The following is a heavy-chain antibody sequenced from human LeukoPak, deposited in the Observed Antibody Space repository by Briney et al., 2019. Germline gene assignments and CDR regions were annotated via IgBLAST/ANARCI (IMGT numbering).Heavy chain of an antibody. Sequence: PSETLSLTCTVSGGSISDYYWTWIRQSPGTGLEWIGYMDYSGSTAYNPSLKSRVTISIDTSKKQFSLGLSSVTAADTAKYFCARRKRGSGGPFDYWGQGTLVTVSS. CDR2: MDYSGST. CDR3: ARRKRGSGGPFDY. V-gene: IGHV4-59*08. D-gene: IGHD6-19*01. CDR1: GGSISDYY. J-gene: IGHJ4*02.